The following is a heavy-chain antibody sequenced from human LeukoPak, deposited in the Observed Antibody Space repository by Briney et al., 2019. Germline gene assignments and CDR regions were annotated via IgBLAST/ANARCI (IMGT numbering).Heavy chain of an antibody. J-gene: IGHJ4*02. CDR3: ATQRGSYLWGTDFDY. V-gene: IGHV1-2*02. CDR1: GYTFTDYY. CDR2: INPDTGVT. Sequence: ASVKVSCKASGYTFTDYYMHWVRQAPGQGLEWMGWINPDTGVTNCAQKFQGRVTMTRDTSISTAYMELSRLRSDDTAVYYCATQRGSYLWGTDFDYWGQGTLVTVSS. D-gene: IGHD3-16*01.